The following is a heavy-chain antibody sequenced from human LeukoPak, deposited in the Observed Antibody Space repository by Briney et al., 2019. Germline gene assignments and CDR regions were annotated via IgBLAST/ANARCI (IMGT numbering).Heavy chain of an antibody. J-gene: IGHJ3*01. V-gene: IGHV4-38-2*01. CDR2: IFHTGSI. D-gene: IGHD3-22*01. Sequence: SETLSLTCGVLGYSIQVGYYWGCLRQSPGKGLEWIATIFHTGSIYHNPSLKSRVILSVDTSKNQFSLILTSVTAADTAVYYCVRMAVSYYYDSSTFYPVAFDVWGQGTLVTVSS. CDR3: VRMAVSYYYDSSTFYPVAFDV. CDR1: GYSIQVGYY.